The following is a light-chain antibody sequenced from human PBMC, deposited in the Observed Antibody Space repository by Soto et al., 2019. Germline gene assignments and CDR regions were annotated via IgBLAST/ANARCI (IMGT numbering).Light chain of an antibody. CDR2: GAS. CDR3: QQYGSSPET. CDR1: LSVSSSF. V-gene: IGKV3-20*01. Sequence: EIVLTQSPGTLSLSPGERATLSCRASLSVSSSFLAWYRQKPGQAPRLLIYGASSRATGIPDRFSGSGSGTDFTLTISRLEPEDFAVYYCQQYGSSPETFGQGTKLEIK. J-gene: IGKJ2*01.